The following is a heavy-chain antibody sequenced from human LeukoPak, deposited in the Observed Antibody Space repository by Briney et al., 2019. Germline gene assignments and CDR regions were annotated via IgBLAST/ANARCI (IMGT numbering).Heavy chain of an antibody. V-gene: IGHV1-2*02. Sequence: ASVKVSCKASGYTFTGYYMHWVRQAPGQGLEWMGWINPNSGGTNYAQKFQGRVTMTRDTSISTAYMELSRLRSDDTAVYYCARDWAARTDHTYYYYYYMDVWGKGTTVTVSS. CDR3: ARDWAARTDHTYYYYYYMDV. D-gene: IGHD6-6*01. CDR2: INPNSGGT. CDR1: GYTFTGYY. J-gene: IGHJ6*03.